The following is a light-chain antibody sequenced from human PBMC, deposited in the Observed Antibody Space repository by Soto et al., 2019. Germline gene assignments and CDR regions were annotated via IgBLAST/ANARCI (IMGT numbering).Light chain of an antibody. CDR1: SSDVGAYNY. CDR2: DVS. J-gene: IGLJ2*01. CDR3: SSYTTNTTPV. Sequence: QSALAQPASVSGSPGQSITISCTGTSSDVGAYNYVSWYQHHPGKAPKLLIFDVSHRPSGVSNRFSGSKSGNTASLTISGLQAEDEADYFCSSYTTNTTPVFGGGTKVPVL. V-gene: IGLV2-14*03.